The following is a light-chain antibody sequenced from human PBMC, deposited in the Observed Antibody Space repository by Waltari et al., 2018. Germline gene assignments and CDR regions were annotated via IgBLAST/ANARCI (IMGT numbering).Light chain of an antibody. Sequence: DIQMTQSPSTLSASVGDRVTITCRASQSISNWLAWYQQKPGKAPNLLIYKASNLESGVPSRFSGSGSGTEFTLTVSGLRPDDFATYYCQQYNSYPFTFGPGTRVEIK. CDR2: KAS. CDR3: QQYNSYPFT. CDR1: QSISNW. J-gene: IGKJ3*01. V-gene: IGKV1-5*03.